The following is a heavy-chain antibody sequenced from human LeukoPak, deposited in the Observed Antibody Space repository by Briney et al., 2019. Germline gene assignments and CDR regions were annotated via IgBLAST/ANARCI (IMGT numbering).Heavy chain of an antibody. J-gene: IGHJ4*02. V-gene: IGHV3-23*01. CDR3: AKALPAGYSYVPFDY. Sequence: SGGSLRLSCSASGFTFSNYWMSWVRQAPGKGLEWVSAISGSGGSTYYADSVKGRFTISRDNSKNTLYLQMNSLRAEDTAVYYCAKALPAGYSYVPFDYWGQGTLVTVSS. D-gene: IGHD5-18*01. CDR2: ISGSGGST. CDR1: GFTFSNYW.